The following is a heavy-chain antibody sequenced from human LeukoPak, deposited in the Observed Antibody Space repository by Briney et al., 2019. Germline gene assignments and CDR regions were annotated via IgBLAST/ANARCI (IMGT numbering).Heavy chain of an antibody. CDR2: INHSGST. V-gene: IGHV4-34*01. CDR1: GGSFSGYY. D-gene: IGHD5-24*01. CDR3: ATQRWLQLAWFDP. J-gene: IGHJ5*02. Sequence: PSETLSLTCAVYGGSFSGYYWSWIRQPPGKGLEWIGEINHSGSTNYNPSLKSRVTISVDTSKNQFSLKLSSVTAADTAVYYCATQRWLQLAWFDPWGQGTLVTVSS.